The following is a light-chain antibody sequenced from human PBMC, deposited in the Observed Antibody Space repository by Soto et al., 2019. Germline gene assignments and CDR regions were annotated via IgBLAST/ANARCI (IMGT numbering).Light chain of an antibody. CDR1: QSVDNNY. CDR3: LQYASSRRT. J-gene: IGKJ1*01. CDR2: GAS. Sequence: DIVLTQAPGTLSLSPGDRATLSCRASQSVDNNYLAWYQQKPGQAPRLLIYGASNRITGISDRFSGSGSGTDFTLTISRLDPEDFAVYYCLQYASSRRTLGQGTKVDIK. V-gene: IGKV3-20*01.